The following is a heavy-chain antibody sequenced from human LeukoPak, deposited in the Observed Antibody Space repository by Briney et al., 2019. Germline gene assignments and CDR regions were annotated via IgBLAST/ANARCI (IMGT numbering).Heavy chain of an antibody. D-gene: IGHD3-22*01. J-gene: IGHJ4*02. Sequence: GGSLRLSCAASGFTFRNYWMSWVRQAPGQGLEWVANINRDGSEIYYVDSVKGRFTISRDNAKNSLYLQMDSLRGEDSAVYYCARVSGGYYYDRSGYYPWYYFDYWGQGTLVTVSS. CDR3: ARVSGGYYYDRSGYYPWYYFDY. CDR2: INRDGSEI. CDR1: GFTFRNYW. V-gene: IGHV3-7*05.